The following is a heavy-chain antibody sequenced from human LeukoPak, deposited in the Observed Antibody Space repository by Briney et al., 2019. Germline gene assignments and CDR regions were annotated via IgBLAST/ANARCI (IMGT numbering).Heavy chain of an antibody. V-gene: IGHV3-49*04. D-gene: IGHD1-26*01. CDR1: GFTFGDYA. CDR2: IRSKAYGGTT. J-gene: IGHJ4*02. CDR3: TRAVVGATTIDY. Sequence: GGSLRLSCTASGFTFGDYAMSWVRQAPGKGLEWVGFIRSKAYGGTTEYAASVKGRFTISRGDSKSIAYLQMNSLKTEDTAVYYCTRAVVGATTIDYWGQGTLVTVSS.